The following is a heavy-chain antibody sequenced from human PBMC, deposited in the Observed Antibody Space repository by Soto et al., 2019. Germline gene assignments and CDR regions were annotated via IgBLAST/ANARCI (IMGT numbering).Heavy chain of an antibody. V-gene: IGHV1-58*01. CDR3: AAAAADLIYYGMDV. D-gene: IGHD6-13*01. CDR1: GFTFTSSA. CDR2: IVVGSGNT. Sequence: AASVKVSCKASGFTFTSSAVQWVRQARGQRLEWIGWIVVGSGNTNYAQKFQERVTITRDMSTSTAYMELSSLRSEDTAVYYCAAAAADLIYYGMDVWGQGTTVTVSS. J-gene: IGHJ6*02.